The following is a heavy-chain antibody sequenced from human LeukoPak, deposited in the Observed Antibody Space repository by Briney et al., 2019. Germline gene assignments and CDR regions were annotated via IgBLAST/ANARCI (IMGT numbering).Heavy chain of an antibody. CDR3: ARALGYSGSYSAHAFDI. D-gene: IGHD1-26*01. Sequence: PGGSLRLSCAASGFTFSRYAMAWVRQAPGKGPEWVSAISGSGVNTYYADSVKGRFTISRENAKNSLYLQMNSLRAGDTAVYYCARALGYSGSYSAHAFDIWGQGTMVTVSS. V-gene: IGHV3-23*01. CDR2: ISGSGVNT. CDR1: GFTFSRYA. J-gene: IGHJ3*02.